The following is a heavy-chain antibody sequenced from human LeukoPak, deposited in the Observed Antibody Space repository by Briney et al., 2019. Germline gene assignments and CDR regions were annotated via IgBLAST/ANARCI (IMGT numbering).Heavy chain of an antibody. CDR2: ISAYNGNT. D-gene: IGHD3-16*01. V-gene: IGHV1-18*01. J-gene: IGHJ4*02. CDR3: ARRNYDHMWGNYGSLYYFDY. Sequence: GASVKVSCKASGYTFTSYDINWVRQATGQGLEWMGWISAYNGNTDYAQKFQGRVTMTTDTSTSTAYMELRSLRSDDTAVYYCARRNYDHMWGNYGSLYYFDYWGQGTLVTVSS. CDR1: GYTFTSYD.